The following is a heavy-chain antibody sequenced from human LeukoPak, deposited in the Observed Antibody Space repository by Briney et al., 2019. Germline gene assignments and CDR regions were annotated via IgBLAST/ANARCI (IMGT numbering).Heavy chain of an antibody. Sequence: ASVKVSCKASGYTFTGYYMHWVRQAPGQGLEWMGWINPNSGGTNYAQKFQGRVTMTRDTSISTAYMELRSLRSDDTAVYYCARELSAPMGYGFDPWGQGTLVTVSS. CDR2: INPNSGGT. J-gene: IGHJ5*02. CDR3: ARELSAPMGYGFDP. V-gene: IGHV1-2*02. CDR1: GYTFTGYY. D-gene: IGHD5-12*01.